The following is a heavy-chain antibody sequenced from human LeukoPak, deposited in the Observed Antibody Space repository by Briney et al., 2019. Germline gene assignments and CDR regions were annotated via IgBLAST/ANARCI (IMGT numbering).Heavy chain of an antibody. Sequence: GGSLRLSCAASGFTLSSNYMSWVRQAPGKGLEWVSVIYSGGSTYYAASVNGRFTISRDNSKNTLYLQMNSLRAEDTAVYYCAETNPKSYDFWSGYRNYFDYWGQGTLVTVSS. CDR1: GFTLSSNY. CDR2: IYSGGST. J-gene: IGHJ4*02. CDR3: AETNPKSYDFWSGYRNYFDY. D-gene: IGHD3-3*01. V-gene: IGHV3-53*01.